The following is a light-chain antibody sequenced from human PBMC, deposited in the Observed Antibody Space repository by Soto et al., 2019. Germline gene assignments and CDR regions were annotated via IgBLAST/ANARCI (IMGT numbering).Light chain of an antibody. CDR3: LQTDSVPYT. CDR2: FAS. V-gene: IGKV1-39*01. Sequence: DIQITRSQSSLSAQVGTGVTLPCGAIRPLGPYLNWYQLKPGRPPKLLIYFASSLQAGVPSRFSGAGSETDFTLTITDLQPEDFTSYFCLQTDSVPYTFGQGT. CDR1: RPLGPY. J-gene: IGKJ2*01.